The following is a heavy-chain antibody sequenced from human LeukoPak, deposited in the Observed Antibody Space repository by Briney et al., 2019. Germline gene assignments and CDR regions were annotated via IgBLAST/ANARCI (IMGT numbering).Heavy chain of an antibody. Sequence: PSETLSLTCTVSAYSISSAYYWGWIRQPPGKGLEWIGYIYTSGSTNYNPSLKSRVTISVDTSKNQFSLKLSSVTAADTAVYYCARSHFWSGYYDYWGQGTLVTVSS. CDR3: ARSHFWSGYYDY. D-gene: IGHD3-3*02. V-gene: IGHV4-4*09. CDR1: AYSISSAYY. CDR2: IYTSGST. J-gene: IGHJ4*02.